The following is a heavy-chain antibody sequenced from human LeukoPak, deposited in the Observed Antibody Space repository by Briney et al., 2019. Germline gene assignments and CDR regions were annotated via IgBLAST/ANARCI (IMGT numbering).Heavy chain of an antibody. CDR1: GGTFSSYA. CDR2: IIPIFGIA. J-gene: IGHJ5*02. V-gene: IGHV1-69*04. CDR3: ATDMWRENWNTNNWFDP. Sequence: ASVKVSCKASGGTFSSYAISWVRQAPGQGLEWMGRIIPIFGIANYAQKFQGRVTITADKSTSTAYMELSSLRSEDTAVCYCATDMWRENWNTNNWFDPWGQGTLVTVSS. D-gene: IGHD1/OR15-1a*01.